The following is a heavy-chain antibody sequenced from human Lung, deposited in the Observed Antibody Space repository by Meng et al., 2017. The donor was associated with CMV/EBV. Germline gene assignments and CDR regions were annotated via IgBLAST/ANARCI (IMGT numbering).Heavy chain of an antibody. CDR2: INPNSGGT. J-gene: IGHJ6*02. Sequence: ASVXVSXKASGYTFTGYYMHWVRQAPGQGLEWMGWINPNSGGTNYAQKFQGRVTMTRDTSISTAYMELSRLRSDDTAVYYCAREGYCSSTSCYKNHVNYYYGMDVWXQGTTVTVSS. D-gene: IGHD2-2*02. CDR1: GYTFTGYY. V-gene: IGHV1-2*02. CDR3: AREGYCSSTSCYKNHVNYYYGMDV.